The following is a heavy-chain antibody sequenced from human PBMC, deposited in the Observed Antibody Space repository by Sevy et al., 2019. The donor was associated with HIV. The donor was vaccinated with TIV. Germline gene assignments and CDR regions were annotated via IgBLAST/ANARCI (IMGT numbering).Heavy chain of an antibody. J-gene: IGHJ5*02. CDR3: ITYPRITTTGTGGFDP. D-gene: IGHD6-13*01. Sequence: GGSLRLSCAASGFTFSDAWMGWVRQAAGKGLEFVGRIKSKSDGGTVEHAAPVKGRFTISRDDSKDTLYLQMNSLKTDDTAVYFCITYPRITTTGTGGFDPWGQGTLVTVSS. V-gene: IGHV3-15*01. CDR2: IKSKSDGGTV. CDR1: GFTFSDAW.